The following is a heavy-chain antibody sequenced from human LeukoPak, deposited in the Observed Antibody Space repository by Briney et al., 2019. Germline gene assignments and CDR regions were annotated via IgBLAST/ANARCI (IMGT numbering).Heavy chain of an antibody. CDR3: VRMGYYDSSGYPPLRRYFDY. V-gene: IGHV3-23*01. J-gene: IGHJ4*02. D-gene: IGHD3-22*01. Sequence: GGSLRLSCADSAFIYFSSYAMSWVRQAPGKGLEWVSGISGGGESTYYADAVKGRFTISRDNSKRTLYLQMNSLRAEDTALYYCVRMGYYDSSGYPPLRRYFDYWGQGTLVTVSS. CDR2: ISGGGEST. CDR1: AFIYFSSYA.